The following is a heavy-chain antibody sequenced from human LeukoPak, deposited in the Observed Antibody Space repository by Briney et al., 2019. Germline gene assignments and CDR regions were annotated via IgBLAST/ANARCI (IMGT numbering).Heavy chain of an antibody. CDR1: GTSISRTNW. CDR3: ARDRDIVVHRPSY. CDR2: IYYSGNT. J-gene: IGHJ4*02. V-gene: IGHV4-4*02. Sequence: SETLSLTCAVSGTSISRTNWWSWVRQTPGKGLEWIGEIYYSGNTNYNPSLKSRVTISIDKSKNQFSLNLTSVTAADTAVYYCARDRDIVVHRPSYWGQGTLVTVSS. D-gene: IGHD2-15*01.